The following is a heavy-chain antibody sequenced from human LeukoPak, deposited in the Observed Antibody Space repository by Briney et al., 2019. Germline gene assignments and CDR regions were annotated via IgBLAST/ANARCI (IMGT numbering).Heavy chain of an antibody. V-gene: IGHV3-23*01. J-gene: IGHJ4*02. CDR2: ISGSGGST. CDR1: GFTFSSYA. CDR3: ARDRDNVAGTRGYFDY. D-gene: IGHD6-19*01. Sequence: GGSLRLSCAASGFTFSSYAMSWVRQAPGKGLEWVSLISGSGGSTYYADSVKGRFTISRDNSKNTLYLQMNSLRAEDTAVYYCARDRDNVAGTRGYFDYWGQGTLVTVSS.